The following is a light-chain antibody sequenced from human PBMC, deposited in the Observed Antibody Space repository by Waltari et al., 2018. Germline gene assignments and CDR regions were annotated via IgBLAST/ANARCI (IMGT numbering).Light chain of an antibody. CDR1: QSVSRA. V-gene: IGKV3-20*01. CDR3: QHYLRLPVT. J-gene: IGKJ1*01. Sequence: EIVLPQSPGTLSLSLGERATVSCRASQSVSRALAWYQQKPGQAPRLLIYGASTRATGIPDRFSGSGSGTDFSLTISRVEPDDFAVYYCQHYLRLPVTFGQGTTVEI. CDR2: GAS.